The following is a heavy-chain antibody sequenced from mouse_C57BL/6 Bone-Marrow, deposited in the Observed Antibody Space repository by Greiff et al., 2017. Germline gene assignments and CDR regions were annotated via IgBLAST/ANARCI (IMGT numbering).Heavy chain of an antibody. J-gene: IGHJ4*01. CDR2: IRSKSNNYAT. CDR1: GFSFNTYA. V-gene: IGHV10-1*01. Sequence: EVKLVESGGGLVQPKGSLKLSCAASGFSFNTYAMNWVRQAPGKGLEWVARIRSKSNNYATYYADSVKDRFTISRDDSESMLYLQMNNLKTEDTAMYYCVRPHPYAMDYWGQGTSVTVSS. CDR3: VRPHPYAMDY.